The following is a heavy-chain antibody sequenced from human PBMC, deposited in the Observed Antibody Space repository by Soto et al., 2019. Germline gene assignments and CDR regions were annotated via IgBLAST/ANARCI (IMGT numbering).Heavy chain of an antibody. V-gene: IGHV1-18*04. CDR1: GYTFTSYG. J-gene: IGHJ5*02. D-gene: IGHD2-15*01. CDR3: VRDSLRTPNWFDP. Sequence: QVQLVQSGAEVKKPGASVKVSCKASGYTFTSYGISWVRQAPGQGLEWMGWISAYNGNTNYAQKLQGRVTMTTDTSTSTAYRERRSLRSDDTAVYYWVRDSLRTPNWFDPWGQGTLVTVSS. CDR2: ISAYNGNT.